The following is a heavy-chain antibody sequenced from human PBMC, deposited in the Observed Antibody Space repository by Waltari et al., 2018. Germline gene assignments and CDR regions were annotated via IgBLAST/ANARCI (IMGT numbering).Heavy chain of an antibody. V-gene: IGHV1-69*01. Sequence: QVQLVPSGAEVKKPGSSVKVSCKASGGTFSSYAISWVRQAPGKGLEWMGGIIPIFGTANYAQKFQGRGTSTADESTSTAYMELSSLRSEDTAVYYCARWGSLQVEYYYYGMDVWGQGTTVTVSS. CDR3: ARWGSLQVEYYYYGMDV. D-gene: IGHD1-1*01. CDR2: IIPIFGTA. CDR1: GGTFSSYA. J-gene: IGHJ6*02.